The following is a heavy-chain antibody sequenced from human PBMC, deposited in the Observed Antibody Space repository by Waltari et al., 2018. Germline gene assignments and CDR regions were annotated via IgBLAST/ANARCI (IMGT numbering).Heavy chain of an antibody. J-gene: IGHJ5*02. CDR2: INHSGST. D-gene: IGHD6-13*01. Sequence: QVQLQQWGAGLLKPSETLSLTCAVYGGSFSGYYWSWIRQPPGKGLAWIGEINHSGSTNYNPSLKSRVTIEVDTSKNQCSLKLSSVTAADTAVYYCASRYTYSSSPPGFDPWGQGTLVTVSS. V-gene: IGHV4-34*01. CDR1: GGSFSGYY. CDR3: ASRYTYSSSPPGFDP.